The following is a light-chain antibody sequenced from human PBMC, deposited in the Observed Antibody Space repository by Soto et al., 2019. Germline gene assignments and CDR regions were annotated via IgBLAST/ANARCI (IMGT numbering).Light chain of an antibody. V-gene: IGLV2-14*01. CDR3: SSYTSSSTLV. CDR1: SSDVGGYNY. CDR2: DVS. J-gene: IGLJ1*01. Sequence: QSVLTQPASVSGSPGQSITISCTGTSSDVGGYNYVSWYQQHPGKAPKLMIYDVSNRPSGVSNRFSGSKSGNTASLTISGLQAEDEADYHCSSYTSSSTLVFATGTKVTVL.